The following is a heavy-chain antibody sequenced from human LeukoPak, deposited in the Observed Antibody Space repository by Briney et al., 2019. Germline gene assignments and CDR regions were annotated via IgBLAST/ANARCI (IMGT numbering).Heavy chain of an antibody. J-gene: IGHJ4*02. Sequence: PSETLSLTCAVYGGSFSGYYWSWIRQPPGKGLEWIGEINHSGSTNYNPSLKSRVTISVDTSKNQFSLKLSSVTAADAAVYYCARGPLAYWGQGTLVTVSS. V-gene: IGHV4-34*01. CDR3: ARGPLAY. CDR2: INHSGST. CDR1: GGSFSGYY.